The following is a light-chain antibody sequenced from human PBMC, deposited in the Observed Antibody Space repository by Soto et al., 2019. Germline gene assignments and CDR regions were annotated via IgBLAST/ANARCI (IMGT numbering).Light chain of an antibody. V-gene: IGLV2-14*01. CDR2: EVS. CDR1: SSDVGGYKF. J-gene: IGLJ2*01. Sequence: QSALTQPASVSGSPGQSITISCTGTSSDVGGYKFVSWYQQHPGKAPKLMIYEVSNRPSGVSNRFSGSKSGNTASLTISGLQAEDEADYYCSSYTSSNTVAFGGGTKLTVL. CDR3: SSYTSSNTVA.